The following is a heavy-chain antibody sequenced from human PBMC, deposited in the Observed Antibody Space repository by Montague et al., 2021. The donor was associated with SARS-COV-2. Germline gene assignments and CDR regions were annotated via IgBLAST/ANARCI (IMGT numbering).Heavy chain of an antibody. Sequence: PALVKPTQTLTLTCAFSGFSLSTSRMCVSWIRQPPGKALEWLTLIDWDDDKYYSTSLKIRLTISKDTSKNQVVLTMTNMDPVDTATYYCARSYGTTVVTRAFDYWGQGTLVTVSS. CDR2: IDWDDDK. D-gene: IGHD4-23*01. V-gene: IGHV2-70*01. CDR1: GFSLSTSRMC. J-gene: IGHJ4*02. CDR3: ARSYGTTVVTRAFDY.